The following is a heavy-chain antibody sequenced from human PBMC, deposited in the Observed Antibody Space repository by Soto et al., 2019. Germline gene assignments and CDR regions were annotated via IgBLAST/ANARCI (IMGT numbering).Heavy chain of an antibody. CDR2: ISGSGGST. J-gene: IGHJ4*02. CDR1: GFNFSSYG. CDR3: AKDYDFWSGPIEY. D-gene: IGHD3-3*01. Sequence: GGSLRLSCAASGFNFSSYGMHWVRQAPGKGLEWVSAISGSGGSTYYADSVKGRFTISRDNSKNTLYLQMNSLRAEDTAVYYCAKDYDFWSGPIEYWGQGTLVTVSS. V-gene: IGHV3-23*01.